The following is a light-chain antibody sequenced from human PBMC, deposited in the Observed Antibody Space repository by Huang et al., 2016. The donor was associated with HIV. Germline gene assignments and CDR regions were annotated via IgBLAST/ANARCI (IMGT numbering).Light chain of an antibody. V-gene: IGKV3-20*01. CDR3: QQYGRSLS. J-gene: IGKJ4*01. CDR1: QRVSSSY. Sequence: IVLTQSPGTLSLSPGDRATLSCRASQRVSSSYLAWYQQRPGQAPRRLIYGASIRSTDIPHMFSGSGSGTDFTLTISRLEPEDFAVYYCQQYGRSLSFGGGTKVEIK. CDR2: GAS.